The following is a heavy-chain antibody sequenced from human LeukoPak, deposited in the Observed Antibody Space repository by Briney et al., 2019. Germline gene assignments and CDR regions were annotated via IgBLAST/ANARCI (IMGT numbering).Heavy chain of an antibody. CDR1: GFTFSSYG. CDR2: INSDGSST. CDR3: ARGPSITIFGVVINHMVDY. Sequence: GGSLRLSCAASGFTFSSYGMHWVRQAPGKGLVWVSRINSDGSSTSYADSVKGRFTISRDNAKNTLYLQMNSLGAEDTAVYYCARGPSITIFGVVINHMVDYWGQGTLVTVSS. D-gene: IGHD3-3*01. J-gene: IGHJ4*02. V-gene: IGHV3-74*01.